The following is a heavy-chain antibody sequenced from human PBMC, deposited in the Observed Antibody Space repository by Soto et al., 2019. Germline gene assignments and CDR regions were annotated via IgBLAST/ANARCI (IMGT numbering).Heavy chain of an antibody. Sequence: DVQVLESGGGLVQPGGSLRLSCAASGFTFSIYTMCWVRQAPGKGLEWVSGINTGGGSTYYAYSVKGRFTISRDNSKNPRSLQMSSLRAEDTAVYYCAIRRSNYDPSYFVYWGHGTLVTVSS. V-gene: IGHV3-23*01. CDR3: AIRRSNYDPSYFVY. CDR2: INTGGGST. J-gene: IGHJ4*01. D-gene: IGHD4-4*01. CDR1: GFTFSIYT.